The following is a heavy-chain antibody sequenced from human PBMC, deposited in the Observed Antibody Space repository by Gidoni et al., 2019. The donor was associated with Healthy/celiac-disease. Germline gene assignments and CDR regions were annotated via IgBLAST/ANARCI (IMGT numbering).Heavy chain of an antibody. V-gene: IGHV4-31*03. Sequence: QVQLQESGPGLVKPSQTLSLTCPVSGGSISSGGYYWTWIRQHPGKGREWIGYIYYSGNTYYNPSLKSRVTISVDRSKNQFALKLSSVTAADTAVYYCARVLLSSTGGDAFDIWGQGTMVTVSS. CDR2: IYYSGNT. CDR1: GGSISSGGYY. D-gene: IGHD4-17*01. J-gene: IGHJ3*02. CDR3: ARVLLSSTGGDAFDI.